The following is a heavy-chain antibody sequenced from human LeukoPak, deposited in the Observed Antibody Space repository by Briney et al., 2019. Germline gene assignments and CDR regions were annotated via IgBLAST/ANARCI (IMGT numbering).Heavy chain of an antibody. CDR3: ARGGDILTGYYRSDAFDI. V-gene: IGHV3-23*01. CDR1: GFTFSRYA. D-gene: IGHD3-9*01. Sequence: GGSLRLSCAASGFTFSRYAMSWVCQAPGEGLEWVSAISGSGGSAYYADSVKGRFTISRDNSKNTLYLQMNSLRAEDTAVYYCARGGDILTGYYRSDAFDIWGQGTMVTVSS. CDR2: ISGSGGSA. J-gene: IGHJ3*02.